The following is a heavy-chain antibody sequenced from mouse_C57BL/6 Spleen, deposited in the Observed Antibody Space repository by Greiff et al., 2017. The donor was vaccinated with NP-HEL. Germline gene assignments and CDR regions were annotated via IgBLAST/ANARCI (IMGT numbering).Heavy chain of an antibody. CDR1: GFTFSDFY. V-gene: IGHV7-1*01. J-gene: IGHJ4*01. CDR3: ARGIYYYGSSGAMDY. Sequence: EVMLVESGGGLVQSGRSLRLSCATSGFTFSDFYMEWVRQAPGKGLEWIAASRNKANDYTTEYSASVKGRFIVSRDTSQSILYLQMNALRAEDTAIYYCARGIYYYGSSGAMDYWGQGTSVTVSS. D-gene: IGHD1-1*01. CDR2: SRNKANDYTT.